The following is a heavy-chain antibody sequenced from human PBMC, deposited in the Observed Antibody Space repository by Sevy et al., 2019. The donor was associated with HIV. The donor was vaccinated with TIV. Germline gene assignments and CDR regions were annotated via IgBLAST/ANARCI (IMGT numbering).Heavy chain of an antibody. CDR2: ISGSGGST. D-gene: IGHD2-21*02. V-gene: IGHV3-23*01. J-gene: IGHJ4*02. CDR3: AKDTSAFCGGDCYKTDGFDY. CDR1: GFTFSNYA. Sequence: GGSLRLSCAASGFTFSNYAMTWVRQAPGKGLEGVSGISGSGGSTYYADSVKGRFTISRDNSKKTLYLQMNSLRAEDADVFYSAKDTSAFCGGDCYKTDGFDYWGQGTLVTVSS.